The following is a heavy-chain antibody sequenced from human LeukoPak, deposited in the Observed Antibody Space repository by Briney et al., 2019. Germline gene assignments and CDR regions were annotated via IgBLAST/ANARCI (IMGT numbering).Heavy chain of an antibody. CDR2: IIPIFGTA. D-gene: IGHD3-22*01. CDR3: ASSTMIVYYYYYYMDV. Sequence: SVKVSCKASGGTFSSYAISWVRQAPGQGLEWMGGIIPIFGTANYAQKFQGRVTITTDESTSTAYMELSSLRSEDTAVYYCASSTMIVYYYYYYMDVWGKGTTVTVSS. J-gene: IGHJ6*03. CDR1: GGTFSSYA. V-gene: IGHV1-69*05.